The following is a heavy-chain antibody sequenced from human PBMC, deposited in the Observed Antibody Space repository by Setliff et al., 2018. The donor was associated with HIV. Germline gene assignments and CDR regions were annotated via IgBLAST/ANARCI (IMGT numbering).Heavy chain of an antibody. CDR1: GGSISNYC. V-gene: IGHV4-4*09. CDR2: IYSSGST. Sequence: SETLSLTCTVSGGSISNYCWTWIRQPPGKGLEWIGYIYSSGSTNFNPSLKSRVAMSVDTAKNHFSLMLTSLTVADTAVYYGARQDVSRGTWPDYISSWGQGLLVTV. J-gene: IGHJ5*02. CDR3: ARQDVSRGTWPDYISS. D-gene: IGHD4-4*01.